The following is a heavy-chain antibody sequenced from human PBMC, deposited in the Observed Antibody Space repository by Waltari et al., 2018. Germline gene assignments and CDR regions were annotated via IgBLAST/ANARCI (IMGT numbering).Heavy chain of an antibody. J-gene: IGHJ4*02. V-gene: IGHV3-15*01. CDR3: TTDPDSSSSGGFDF. CDR2: IKSRVDGETA. CDR1: GFIFADGC. D-gene: IGHD3-22*01. Sequence: EVQLVESGGGLAKPGGSLKVSCTASGFIFADGCMSWVRQAPGGGLEWVGRIKSRVDGETAEYAAPVKGRFTISRDDSKNTLYLHMDSLKTEDTAVYFCTTDPDSSSSGGFDFWGQGALVTVSS.